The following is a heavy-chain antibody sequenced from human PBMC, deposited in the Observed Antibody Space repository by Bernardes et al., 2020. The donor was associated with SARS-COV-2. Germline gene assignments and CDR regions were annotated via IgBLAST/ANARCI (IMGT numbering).Heavy chain of an antibody. CDR2: IYYSGST. J-gene: IGHJ5*02. Sequence: SKTLSLTCTVSGGSISSYYWSWIRQPPGKGLEWIGYIYYSGSTIYNPSLNSRVTMSVDTSKNQFSLKLSSVTAADTAVYYCALSLGGAVAGTGWGGWFDPWGQGTLVTVSS. CDR3: ALSLGGAVAGTGWGGWFDP. CDR1: GGSISSYY. V-gene: IGHV4-59*08. D-gene: IGHD6-19*01.